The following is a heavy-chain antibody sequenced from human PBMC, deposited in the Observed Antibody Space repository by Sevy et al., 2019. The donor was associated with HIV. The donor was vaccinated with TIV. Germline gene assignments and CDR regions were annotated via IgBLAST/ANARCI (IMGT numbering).Heavy chain of an antibody. V-gene: IGHV3-21*01. D-gene: IGHD6-6*01. Sequence: GVSLRLSCAASGFTFSSYSMNWVRQAPGKGLEWVSSITSSSSYIYYADSVKGRFTISRDNAKNSLYLQMNSLRAEDTAVYYCARVEYSSSGAVDVWGKGTTVTVSS. J-gene: IGHJ6*04. CDR3: ARVEYSSSGAVDV. CDR1: GFTFSSYS. CDR2: ITSSSSYI.